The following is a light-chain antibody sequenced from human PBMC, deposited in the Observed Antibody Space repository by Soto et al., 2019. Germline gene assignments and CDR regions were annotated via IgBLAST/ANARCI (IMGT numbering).Light chain of an antibody. Sequence: EMILKQSPDTLSLSTGGRASLSCRASQTVSSNYLAWCQQRPGQAPRLLIYGASTRAAGIPDRFSGSGSGTDFTLTITRLEPEDSAVYFCQQYTGPPTTFGQGTRLEIK. CDR3: QQYTGPPTT. J-gene: IGKJ5*01. CDR1: QTVSSNY. CDR2: GAS. V-gene: IGKV3-20*01.